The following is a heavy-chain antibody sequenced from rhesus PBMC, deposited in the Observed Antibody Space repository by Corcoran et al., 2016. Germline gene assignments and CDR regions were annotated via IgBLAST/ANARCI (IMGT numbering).Heavy chain of an antibody. CDR1: GYTFTDYY. CDR3: ATGGVIVAALFL. Sequence: EVQLVQSGAEVKKPGASVKISCKASGYTFTDYYLHWVRQAPVTGLEWMGCVDPKDGEAINAQKVQDRVTITADTSTDTAYRELSSLRSEDTAVYYCATGGVIVAALFLWGQGVLVTVSS. D-gene: IGHD2-33*01. J-gene: IGHJ4*01. V-gene: IGHV1-111*02. CDR2: VDPKDGEA.